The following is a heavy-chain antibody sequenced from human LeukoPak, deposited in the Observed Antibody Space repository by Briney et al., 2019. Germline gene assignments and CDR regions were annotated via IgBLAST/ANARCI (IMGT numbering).Heavy chain of an antibody. J-gene: IGHJ4*02. V-gene: IGHV1-69*04. CDR3: ARHSSRGHYYDFDF. D-gene: IGHD3-22*01. CDR2: IVPVIGVA. Sequence: ASVKVSCKASGYTFTSYGISWVRQAPGQGLEWMGRIVPVIGVATYAQSLQGRVIITADRSTNTAYMELSSLRFEDSAVYFCARHSSRGHYYDFDFWGQGSLVTVSS. CDR1: GYTFTSYG.